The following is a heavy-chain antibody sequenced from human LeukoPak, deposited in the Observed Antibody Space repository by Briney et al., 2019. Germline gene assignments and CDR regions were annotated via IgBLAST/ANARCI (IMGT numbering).Heavy chain of an antibody. V-gene: IGHV3-23*01. CDR1: GFTFSSFA. CDR2: ISGSGGST. D-gene: IGHD3-22*01. Sequence: PGGSLRLSCAASGFTFSSFAMSWVRQAPGKGLEWVSAISGSGGSTYYTDSVKGRFTISRDNSKNTLYLQMNSLRAEDTAVYYCAKYYYDSSGYSGVFDYWGQGTLVTVSS. J-gene: IGHJ4*02. CDR3: AKYYYDSSGYSGVFDY.